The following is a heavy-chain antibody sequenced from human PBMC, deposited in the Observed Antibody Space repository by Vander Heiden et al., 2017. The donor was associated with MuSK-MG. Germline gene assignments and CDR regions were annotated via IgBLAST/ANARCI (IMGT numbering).Heavy chain of an antibody. Sequence: QVQLQQWGAGLLKPSETLSLTCAVYGGSFSGYYWSWIRQPPGKGLEWIGEINHSGSTNYNPSLKSRVTISVDTSKNQFSLKLSSVTAADTAVYYCARVSTTYSSSWSFDYWGQGTLVTVSS. CDR3: ARVSTTYSSSWSFDY. J-gene: IGHJ4*02. CDR1: GGSFSGYY. D-gene: IGHD6-13*01. CDR2: INHSGST. V-gene: IGHV4-34*01.